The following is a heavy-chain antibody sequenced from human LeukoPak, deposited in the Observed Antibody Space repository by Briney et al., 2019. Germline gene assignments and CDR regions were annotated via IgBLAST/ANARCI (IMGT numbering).Heavy chain of an antibody. CDR2: TYYGGST. J-gene: IGHJ4*02. CDR3: ARSGPHGGWYYFDY. Sequence: PSQTVSLTCTVSGDSISSGGYYWSWIRHHPGKGLEWIGYTYYGGSTYYTPTLESRVSISIDTSAYQFSLKLSSVTAADTAVYYCARSGPHGGWYYFDYWGQGTLVTVSS. D-gene: IGHD6-19*01. V-gene: IGHV4-31*03. CDR1: GDSISSGGYY.